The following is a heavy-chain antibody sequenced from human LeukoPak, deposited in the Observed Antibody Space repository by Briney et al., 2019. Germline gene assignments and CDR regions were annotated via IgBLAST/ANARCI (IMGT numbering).Heavy chain of an antibody. J-gene: IGHJ4*02. Sequence: PGGSLRLSCAASGFTFSSYWTHWVRQAPGKGLVWVSRISSDGSSTSYADSVKGRFTIFRDNAKNTLYLQMNSLGAEDTAVYYCARALPPSVNTPWKWGQGTQVTVSS. D-gene: IGHD1-1*01. V-gene: IGHV3-74*01. CDR1: GFTFSSYW. CDR3: ARALPPSVNTPWK. CDR2: ISSDGSST.